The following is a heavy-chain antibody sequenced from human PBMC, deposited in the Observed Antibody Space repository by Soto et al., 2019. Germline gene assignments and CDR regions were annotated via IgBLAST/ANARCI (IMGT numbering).Heavy chain of an antibody. CDR1: GDTFNFYS. D-gene: IGHD3-10*01. CDR3: ASSYGSGYRAFDS. Sequence: QVQLVQSGAEVKKPGSSVRASCKASGDTFNFYSINWVRQAPGLGLEWMGRINPILSMSNYAQRFQGRVTMTADKSTSTAYMELSSLRSEDTAMYYCASSYGSGYRAFDSWGQGALVTVSS. CDR2: INPILSMS. V-gene: IGHV1-69*02. J-gene: IGHJ4*02.